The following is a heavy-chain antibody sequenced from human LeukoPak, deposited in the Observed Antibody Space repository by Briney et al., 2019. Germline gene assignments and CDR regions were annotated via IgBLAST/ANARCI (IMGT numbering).Heavy chain of an antibody. D-gene: IGHD3-22*01. CDR3: ASPYYYDSSGYYLDY. V-gene: IGHV3-30*04. Sequence: GGSLRLSCAASGFTFSSYARHWVRQAPGKGLEWVAVISYDGSNKYYADSVKGRFTISRDNSKNTLYLQMNSLRAEDTAVCYCASPYYYDSSGYYLDYWGQGTLVTVSS. CDR2: ISYDGSNK. CDR1: GFTFSSYA. J-gene: IGHJ4*02.